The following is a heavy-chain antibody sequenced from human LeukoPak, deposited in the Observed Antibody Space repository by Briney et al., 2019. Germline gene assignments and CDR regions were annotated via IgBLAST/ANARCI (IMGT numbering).Heavy chain of an antibody. CDR3: ARTVGRWRQTD. Sequence: SETLSLTCTVSGGSISSYYWSWIRQPPGKGLEWIGYIYYSGSTNYNPSLKSRVTISVDTSKNQFSLRLSSVTAADTAVYYCARTVGRWRQTDWGQGTLVTVSS. D-gene: IGHD5-24*01. CDR1: GGSISSYY. CDR2: IYYSGST. J-gene: IGHJ4*02. V-gene: IGHV4-59*01.